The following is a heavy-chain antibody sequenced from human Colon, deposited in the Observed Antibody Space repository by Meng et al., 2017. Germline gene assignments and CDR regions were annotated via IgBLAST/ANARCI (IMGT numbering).Heavy chain of an antibody. Sequence: HVQLQESCPGLVQPSQTLSLTCTVSGGSISSGDYYWSWIRQPPGKGLEWIGYIYYSGSTYSNASLKSRVTISIDRSKNQFSLKLSSVTAADTAVYYCARDRKHYGERGWFDPWGQGTLVTVSS. CDR2: IYYSGST. CDR1: GGSISSGDYY. CDR3: ARDRKHYGERGWFDP. V-gene: IGHV4-30-4*01. D-gene: IGHD4-17*01. J-gene: IGHJ5*02.